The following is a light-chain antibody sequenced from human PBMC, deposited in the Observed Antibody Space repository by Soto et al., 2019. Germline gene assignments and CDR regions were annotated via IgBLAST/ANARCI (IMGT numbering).Light chain of an antibody. J-gene: IGLJ1*01. CDR1: SSDVGGYNY. Sequence: QSALTQPASVSGSPGQSITISCTGTSSDVGGYNYVSWYQQHPGIAPKLLIYGVTNRPSGVSTRFSGSKSGNTASLTISGLRAEDEAEYHCSSYTSASTLLYLFGTGTKVTVL. V-gene: IGLV2-14*01. CDR3: SSYTSASTLLYL. CDR2: GVT.